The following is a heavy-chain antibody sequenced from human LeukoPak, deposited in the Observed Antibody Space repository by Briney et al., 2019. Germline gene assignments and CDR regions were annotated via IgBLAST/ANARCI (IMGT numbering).Heavy chain of an antibody. V-gene: IGHV3-23*01. CDR1: GFTFSSYA. Sequence: GGSLRLSCAASGFTFSSYAVSWVRQAQGQGLEWVSAISGSGGSTYYADSVKGRFTISRDNSKNTLYLQMNSLRAEDTAVYYCAKPIPGYDFWSGYWLFDYWDQGTLVTVSS. CDR2: ISGSGGST. J-gene: IGHJ4*02. D-gene: IGHD3-3*01. CDR3: AKPIPGYDFWSGYWLFDY.